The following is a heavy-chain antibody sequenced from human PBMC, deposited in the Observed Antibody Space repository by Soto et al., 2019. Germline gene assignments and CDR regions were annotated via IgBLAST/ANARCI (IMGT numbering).Heavy chain of an antibody. D-gene: IGHD3-10*01. CDR3: ARDHDGSGSYYNVYWFDP. CDR2: INAGNGNT. V-gene: IGHV1-3*01. CDR1: GYTFTSYA. J-gene: IGHJ5*02. Sequence: QVQLVQSGAEVKKPGASVKVSCKASGYTFTSYAMHWVRQAPGQRLEWMGWINAGNGNTKYSQKFQGRVTITRDTSASTAYMELSSVRSEDTAVYYCARDHDGSGSYYNVYWFDPWGQGTLVTVSS.